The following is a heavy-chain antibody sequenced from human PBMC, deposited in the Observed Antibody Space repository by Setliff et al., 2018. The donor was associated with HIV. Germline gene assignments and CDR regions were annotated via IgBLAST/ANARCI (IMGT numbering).Heavy chain of an antibody. Sequence: SETLSLTCTVSGGSISSHYCSWIRQPPGKGLEWIGYIYYSGSTNYNPSLKSRVTISVDTSKNQFSLKLSSVTAADTAVYYCARDRVVRGVITTYYYMDVWGKGTTVTVSS. CDR2: IYYSGST. V-gene: IGHV4-59*11. CDR1: GGSISSHY. D-gene: IGHD3-10*01. J-gene: IGHJ6*03. CDR3: ARDRVVRGVITTYYYMDV.